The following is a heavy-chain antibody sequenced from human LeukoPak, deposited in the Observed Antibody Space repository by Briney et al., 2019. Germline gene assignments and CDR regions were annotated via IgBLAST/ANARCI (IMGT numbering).Heavy chain of an antibody. CDR1: GGSFSGYY. Sequence: SETLSLTCAVYGGSFSGYYWSWIRQPPGKGLEWIGEINHSGSTNYNPSLKSRVTISVDTSKNQFSLKLSSVTAADTAVYYCVRGRPAAGIYYYYYMDVWGKGTTVTVSS. CDR3: VRGRPAAGIYYYYYMDV. J-gene: IGHJ6*03. CDR2: INHSGST. V-gene: IGHV4-34*01. D-gene: IGHD6-13*01.